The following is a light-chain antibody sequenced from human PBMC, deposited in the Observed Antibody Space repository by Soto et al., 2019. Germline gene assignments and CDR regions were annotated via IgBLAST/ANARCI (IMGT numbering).Light chain of an antibody. V-gene: IGKV1-5*03. Sequence: DIQMTQSPSTLSAFVGDRVTITCWARQSVSNWLAWYQQKPGKAPRLLISKASTLESGVPSRFSGSGSGTEFTLSISSLQPEDFATYYCQQYRSASTFGQGTKLEIK. J-gene: IGKJ2*02. CDR1: QSVSNW. CDR3: QQYRSAST. CDR2: KAS.